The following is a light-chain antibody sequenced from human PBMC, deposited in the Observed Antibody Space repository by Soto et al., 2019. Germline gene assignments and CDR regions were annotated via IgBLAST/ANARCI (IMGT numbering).Light chain of an antibody. J-gene: IGKJ5*01. V-gene: IGKV3D-15*01. Sequence: VMTHSPSNLSVSHGYRATLSCRASQSVATNLAWYQQKPGQPPRLLIYGASTRATGIPARFSGSGSGTDFTLTISRLEPEDFAVYYCQQYGTFGQGTRLEIK. CDR1: QSVATN. CDR3: QQYGT. CDR2: GAS.